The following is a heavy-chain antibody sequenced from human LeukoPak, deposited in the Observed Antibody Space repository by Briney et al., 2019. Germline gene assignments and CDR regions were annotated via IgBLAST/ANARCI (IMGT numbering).Heavy chain of an antibody. CDR3: AKDHYWSIDY. D-gene: IGHD3-3*01. CDR1: GFTVSSNY. CDR2: IYSGGST. V-gene: IGHV3-53*01. J-gene: IGHJ4*02. Sequence: GGSLRLSCAASGFTVSSNYMSWVRQAPGKGLEWVSVIYSGGSTYYADSVKGRFTISRDNSKNTLYLQMNSLRAEDTGVYYCAKDHYWSIDYWGRGTLVTVSS.